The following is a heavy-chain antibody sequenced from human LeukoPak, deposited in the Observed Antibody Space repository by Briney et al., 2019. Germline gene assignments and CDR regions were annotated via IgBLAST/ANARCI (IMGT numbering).Heavy chain of an antibody. CDR3: ARASSSSWYVREYYYYYMDV. CDR2: ISAYNGNT. J-gene: IGHJ6*03. CDR1: GYTFTSYG. V-gene: IGHV1-18*01. Sequence: ASVRVSCKASGYTFTSYGISWVRQAPGQGLEWRGWISAYNGNTNYAQKPQGRVTMTTDTSTSTAYMELRSLRSDDTAVYYCARASSSSWYVREYYYYYMDVWGKGTTVTVSS. D-gene: IGHD6-13*01.